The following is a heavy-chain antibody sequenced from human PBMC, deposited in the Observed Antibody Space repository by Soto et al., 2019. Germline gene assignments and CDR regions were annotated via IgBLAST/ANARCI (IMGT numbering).Heavy chain of an antibody. CDR1: GFTFRRKT. CDR3: AKGSCGGSCYPGDFDY. J-gene: IGHJ4*02. V-gene: IGHV3-23*01. D-gene: IGHD2-15*01. Sequence: GGSLRLSCAASGFTFRRKTMYLVRQAPGKGLEWVSAISGSGGSTYYADSVKGRFTISRDNSKNTLYLQMNSLRAEDTAVYYCAKGSCGGSCYPGDFDYWGQGTLVTVS. CDR2: ISGSGGST.